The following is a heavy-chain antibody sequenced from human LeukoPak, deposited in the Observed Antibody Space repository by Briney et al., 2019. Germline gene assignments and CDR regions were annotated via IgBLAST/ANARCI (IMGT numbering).Heavy chain of an antibody. V-gene: IGHV1-46*01. J-gene: IGHJ4*02. D-gene: IGHD1-26*01. Sequence: GASVKVSCKASGYTFTTHYVHWVRQAPGQGLEWMGIINPSGGSTTYAQKFRGRLTMTRDMSTSTVYMELSSLRSEDTAVYYCARHLIVGAADYWGQGTLVTVSS. CDR1: GYTFTTHY. CDR3: ARHLIVGAADY. CDR2: INPSGGST.